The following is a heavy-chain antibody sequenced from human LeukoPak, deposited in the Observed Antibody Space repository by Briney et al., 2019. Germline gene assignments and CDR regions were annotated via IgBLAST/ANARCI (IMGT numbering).Heavy chain of an antibody. J-gene: IGHJ4*02. V-gene: IGHV1-69*13. CDR1: GYTFNSYG. CDR2: IIPISGTA. Sequence: ASVKVSCKASGYTFNSYGISWVRQAPGQGLEWMGGIIPISGTANYAQKFQGRVSITADESTSTAYMELSSLRSEDTAVYYCARSPDFWSGYSYYFDYWGQGTLVTLSS. D-gene: IGHD3-3*01. CDR3: ARSPDFWSGYSYYFDY.